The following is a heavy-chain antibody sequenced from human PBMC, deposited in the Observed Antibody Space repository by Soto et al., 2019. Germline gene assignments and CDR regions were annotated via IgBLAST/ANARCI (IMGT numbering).Heavy chain of an antibody. CDR1: GFTFSSYA. J-gene: IGHJ4*02. Sequence: GGSLRLSCAASGFTFSSYAMSWVRQAPGKGLEWVSAISGSGGSTYYADSVKGRFTISRDNSKNTLYLQMNSLRAEDTAVYYCAKDNAVVPAAFVDYWGQGTLVTVSS. D-gene: IGHD2-2*01. CDR2: ISGSGGST. CDR3: AKDNAVVPAAFVDY. V-gene: IGHV3-23*01.